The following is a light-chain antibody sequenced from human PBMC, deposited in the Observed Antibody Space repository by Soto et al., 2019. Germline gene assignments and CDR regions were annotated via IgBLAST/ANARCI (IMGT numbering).Light chain of an antibody. CDR1: QSFSSN. CDR2: GAS. J-gene: IGKJ1*01. Sequence: DIVLTQSPATLSVSPGERATLSCRASQSFSSNLAWYQQKPGQAPRLLIYGASTRATGIPDRFSGSGTGTEFTLTISRLQPDDFANYYCQHYNSYSEAFGQGTKVDI. CDR3: QHYNSYSEA. V-gene: IGKV3-15*01.